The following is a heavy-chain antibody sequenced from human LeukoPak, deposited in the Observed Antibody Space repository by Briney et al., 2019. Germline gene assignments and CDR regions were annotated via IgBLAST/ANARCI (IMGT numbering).Heavy chain of an antibody. CDR3: ARFSWASKVFNS. CDR2: IKQDGSEK. D-gene: IGHD2-2*01. V-gene: IGHV3-7*01. Sequence: GGSLRLSCAASGFTFSSNWMSWVRQAPGKGLEWVANIKQDGSEKYYVDSLKGRFTISRDNAKNSLFLQMNSLRAEDTAVYYCARFSWASKVFNSWGQGTLVTVSS. J-gene: IGHJ4*02. CDR1: GFTFSSNW.